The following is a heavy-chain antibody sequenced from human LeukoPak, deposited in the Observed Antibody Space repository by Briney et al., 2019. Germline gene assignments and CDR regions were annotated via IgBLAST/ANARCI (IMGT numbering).Heavy chain of an antibody. CDR3: AKHLYHGSGSALFDS. CDR2: IHYDGSDK. Sequence: PGGSLRLSCAASGFSFSNYGLHWVRQAPGKGLEWVAFIHYDGSDKFYADSVTGRFTISRDSSKKTLFLQMNSLRVEDTGVYYCAKHLYHGSGSALFDSWGQGTLVTVS. CDR1: GFSFSNYG. V-gene: IGHV3-30*02. D-gene: IGHD3-10*01. J-gene: IGHJ4*02.